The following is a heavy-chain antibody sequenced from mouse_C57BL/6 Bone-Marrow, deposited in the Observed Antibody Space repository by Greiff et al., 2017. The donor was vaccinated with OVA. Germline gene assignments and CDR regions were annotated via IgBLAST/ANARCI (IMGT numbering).Heavy chain of an antibody. D-gene: IGHD1-1*01. J-gene: IGHJ2*01. V-gene: IGHV3-6*01. CDR2: ISYDGSN. CDR1: GYSFTSGYF. CDR3: ARGGIYYGSRFDY. Sequence: EVKLMESGPGLVKPSQSLSLTCSVTGYSFTSGYFWNLIRQFPGNKLEWMGYISYDGSNNYNPSLKNRISITRDTSKNQFFLKLNSVTTEYTATYYCARGGIYYGSRFDYWGQGTTLTVSS.